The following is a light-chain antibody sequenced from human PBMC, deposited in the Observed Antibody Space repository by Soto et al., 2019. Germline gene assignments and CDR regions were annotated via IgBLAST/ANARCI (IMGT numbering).Light chain of an antibody. CDR3: QNYNGAPWT. Sequence: DIQMTQSPSSLSASVGDRVTITCRASQGISTYLVWYKQKPGTVPKLLIFAASTLQSGVPSRFSGSGSGTDFTLTISSLQPEDVATYYCQNYNGAPWTFGQGTKVDIK. CDR1: QGISTY. J-gene: IGKJ1*01. CDR2: AAS. V-gene: IGKV1-27*01.